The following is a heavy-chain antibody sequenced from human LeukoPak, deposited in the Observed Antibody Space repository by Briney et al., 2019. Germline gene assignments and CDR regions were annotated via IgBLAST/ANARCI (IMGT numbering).Heavy chain of an antibody. V-gene: IGHV6-1*01. CDR3: ARVTSSLFDY. Sequence: SQTLSLTCAISGGSVSSNNAAWNWIRQSPSRGLEWLGRTYYRSKWYSDYAVSVKSRMTIHPDTSKNQFSLQLNSVTPEDTAVYYCARVTSSLFDYWGQGTLVTVCS. J-gene: IGHJ4*02. CDR2: TYYRSKWYS. CDR1: GGSVSSNNAA. D-gene: IGHD1-14*01.